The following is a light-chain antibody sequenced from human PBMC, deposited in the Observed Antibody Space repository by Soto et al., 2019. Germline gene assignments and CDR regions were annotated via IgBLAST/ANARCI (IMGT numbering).Light chain of an antibody. CDR3: SSYTGSGTQDVV. CDR2: DVS. Sequence: QSVLTQPASVSGSPGQSITISCTGTSSDVGGYNYVSWYQQHPGKAPKLMIYDVSNRPSGVSNRFSGSKSGNTASLTISGLQTEDEADYYCSSYTGSGTQDVVFGGGTKLTVL. V-gene: IGLV2-14*01. CDR1: SSDVGGYNY. J-gene: IGLJ2*01.